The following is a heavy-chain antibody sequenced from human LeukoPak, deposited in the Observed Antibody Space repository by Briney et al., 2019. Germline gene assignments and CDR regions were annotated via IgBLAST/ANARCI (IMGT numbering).Heavy chain of an antibody. CDR2: IYTSGST. J-gene: IGHJ4*02. CDR1: GGSISSYY. Sequence: SETLSLTCTVSGGSISSYYWSWIRQPAGKGLDWIGRIYTSGSTNYNPSLKSRVTMSVDTSKNQFSLKLSSVTAADTAVYYCARDEYSSSSFDYWGQGTLVTVSS. CDR3: ARDEYSSSSFDY. V-gene: IGHV4-4*07. D-gene: IGHD6-6*01.